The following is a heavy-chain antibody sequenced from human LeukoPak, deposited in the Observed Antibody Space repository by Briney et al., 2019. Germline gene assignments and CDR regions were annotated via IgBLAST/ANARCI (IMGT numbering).Heavy chain of an antibody. CDR3: ARSIAARGVDY. CDR2: ISSSSSTI. CDR1: GFTFSSYS. Sequence: GGSLRLSCAASGFTFSSYSMTWVRQAPGKGLEWVSYISSSSSTIYYADSVKGRFTISRDNAKNSLYLQMNSLRAEDTAVYYCARSIAARGVDYWGQGTLVTVSS. D-gene: IGHD6-6*01. V-gene: IGHV3-48*04. J-gene: IGHJ4*02.